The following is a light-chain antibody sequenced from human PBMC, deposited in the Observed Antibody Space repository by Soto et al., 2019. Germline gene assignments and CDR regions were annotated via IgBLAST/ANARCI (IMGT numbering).Light chain of an antibody. CDR3: QHYGSSPLT. CDR2: GAS. J-gene: IGKJ4*01. Sequence: IGLTQSPGTLSLSPGERTTLPGRTSQSVSSSYLVWQQQTPGQTPMLPIDGASIRSTGIPDSFSVSGSGTDFTLTISRLEPEDVAVYYCQHYGSSPLTFGGGTKVESK. V-gene: IGKV3-20*01. CDR1: QSVSSSY.